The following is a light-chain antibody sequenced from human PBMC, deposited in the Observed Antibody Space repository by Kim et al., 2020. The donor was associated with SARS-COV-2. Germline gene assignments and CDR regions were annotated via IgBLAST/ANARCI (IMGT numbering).Light chain of an antibody. J-gene: IGLJ3*02. Sequence: GQSVTISCTGTASDIGTYNRVSWYKQPPGTAPKLIIYEVNYRPSGVPDRFSGSKSGNTASLTISGLQAEDEADYYCSSQTVTATWVFGGGTQLTVL. CDR3: SSQTVTATWV. CDR1: ASDIGTYNR. CDR2: EVN. V-gene: IGLV2-18*02.